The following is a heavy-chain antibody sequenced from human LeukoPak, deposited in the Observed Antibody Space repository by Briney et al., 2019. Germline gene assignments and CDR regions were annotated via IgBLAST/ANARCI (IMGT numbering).Heavy chain of an antibody. CDR2: ISSSSIYI. Sequence: AGSLRLSCAASGFTLSSYSMKWVRQAPGKGLEWVSSISSSSIYIYYADSVKGRFTISRDNAKNSLYLQMNSLRAEDTAVYYCAELGITMIGGVWGKGTTVTISS. D-gene: IGHD3-10*02. CDR1: GFTLSSYS. CDR3: AELGITMIGGV. V-gene: IGHV3-21*01. J-gene: IGHJ6*04.